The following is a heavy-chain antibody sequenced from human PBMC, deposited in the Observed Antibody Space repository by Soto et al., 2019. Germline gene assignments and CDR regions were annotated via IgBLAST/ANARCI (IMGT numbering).Heavy chain of an antibody. D-gene: IGHD6-13*01. CDR2: IFSNDEK. CDR3: ASTYSTSWYWFDP. CDR1: GFSLSNAGLG. V-gene: IGHV2-26*04. J-gene: IGHJ5*02. Sequence: QVTVKESGPVLVKPTETLTLTCTVSGFSLSNAGLGVSWIRQPPGKALEWLAHIFSNDEKSYITSQKSRLTIAKDTSKSQVVLTMTNMDPVDTATYYCASTYSTSWYWFDPWGQGTLVTVSS.